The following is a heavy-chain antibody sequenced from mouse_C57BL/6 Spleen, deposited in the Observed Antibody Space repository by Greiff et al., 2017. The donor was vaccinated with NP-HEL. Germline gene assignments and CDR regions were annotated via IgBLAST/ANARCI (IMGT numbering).Heavy chain of an antibody. CDR1: GYTFTSYW. V-gene: IGHV1-64*01. D-gene: IGHD3-3*01. CDR3: ARRGDRWYFDV. Sequence: QVQLQQSGAELVKPGASVKLSCKASGYTFTSYWMHWVKQRPGQGLEWIGMIHPNSGSTNYNEKFKSKATLTVDKSSSTAYMQLSSLTSEDSAVYYCARRGDRWYFDVWGTRTTVTVSS. CDR2: IHPNSGST. J-gene: IGHJ1*03.